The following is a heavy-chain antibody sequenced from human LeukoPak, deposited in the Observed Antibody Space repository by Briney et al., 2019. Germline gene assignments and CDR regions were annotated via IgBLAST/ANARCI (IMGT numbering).Heavy chain of an antibody. Sequence: GGTLRLSCAASGFTFSSYGMSWVRQAPGKGLEWVSAISGSGGSTYYADSVKGRFTISRDNSKNTLYLQMNSLRAEDTAVYCCAKGSGSYLSPLYYFDYWGRGTLVTVSS. CDR2: ISGSGGST. J-gene: IGHJ4*02. CDR3: AKGSGSYLSPLYYFDY. CDR1: GFTFSSYG. V-gene: IGHV3-23*01. D-gene: IGHD1-26*01.